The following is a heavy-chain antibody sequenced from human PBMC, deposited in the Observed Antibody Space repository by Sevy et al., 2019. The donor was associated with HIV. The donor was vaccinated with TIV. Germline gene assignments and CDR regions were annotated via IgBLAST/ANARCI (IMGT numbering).Heavy chain of an antibody. D-gene: IGHD3-22*01. CDR1: GFSFSNYW. CDR2: IKQDESEK. Sequence: GGSLRLSCAASGFSFSNYWMHWVRQAPGKGLEWVANIKQDESEKYYVAPVKGRLTISTDNAKNSVYLEMNSLRPEDTAIYYCATGNSGSFDYWGQGTLVTVSS. CDR3: ATGNSGSFDY. V-gene: IGHV3-7*01. J-gene: IGHJ4*02.